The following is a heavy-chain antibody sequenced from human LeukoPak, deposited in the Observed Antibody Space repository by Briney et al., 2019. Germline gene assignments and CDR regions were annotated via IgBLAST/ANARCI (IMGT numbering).Heavy chain of an antibody. CDR2: IYYSGST. Sequence: SETLSFTCTVSGGSISSYYWSWLRQPPGQGLEWIGNIYYSGSTNYNTSLKSRVTISVDPSKNQFSLKLSSVTAADTAVYYCAKKYYYYYGMDVWGQGATVTVSS. CDR1: GGSISSYY. CDR3: AKKYYYYYGMDV. V-gene: IGHV4-59*08. J-gene: IGHJ6*02.